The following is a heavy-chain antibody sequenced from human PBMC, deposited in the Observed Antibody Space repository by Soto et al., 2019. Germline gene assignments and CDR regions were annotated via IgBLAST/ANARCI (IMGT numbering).Heavy chain of an antibody. CDR3: ASSVLVTSTMNYFDL. Sequence: GESLKISCQASGYSFSNFWIAWVRQMPGEGLEWLGIIYPDDSDTRYSPSFLGQVTISADKSIKTTYLQWSSLKASDTAIYFCASSVLVTSTMNYFDLWGQGTLVTVPQ. V-gene: IGHV5-51*01. J-gene: IGHJ4*02. D-gene: IGHD2-8*02. CDR1: GYSFSNFW. CDR2: IYPDDSDT.